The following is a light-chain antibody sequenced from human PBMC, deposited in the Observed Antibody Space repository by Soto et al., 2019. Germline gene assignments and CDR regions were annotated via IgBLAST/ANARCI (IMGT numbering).Light chain of an antibody. CDR1: ESISNN. CDR2: AAS. V-gene: IGKV1-39*01. J-gene: IGKJ3*01. Sequence: DIQMTQSPSSLSASVGDRVTITCRASESISNNLNWYQHKPGKAPKVLIYAASSLQSGVPSRFSGCGSGTDFILTITSLQAEDFATYYCQQSYSSLGFTFGPGTKVDL. CDR3: QQSYSSLGFT.